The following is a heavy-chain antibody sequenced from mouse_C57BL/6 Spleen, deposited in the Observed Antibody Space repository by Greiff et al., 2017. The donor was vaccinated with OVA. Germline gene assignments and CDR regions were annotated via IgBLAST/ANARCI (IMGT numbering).Heavy chain of an antibody. V-gene: IGHV3-6*01. CDR3: ARERGYSNGY. D-gene: IGHD2-5*01. J-gene: IGHJ2*01. CDR1: GYSITSGYY. Sequence: EVKLLESGPGLVKPSQSLSLTCSVTGYSITSGYYWNWIRQFPGNKLEWMGYISYDGSNNYNPSLNNRLSITSDTSKNQVFMKSHSVTTEDTATYCGARERGYSNGYWGQGTTLTVSS. CDR2: ISYDGSN.